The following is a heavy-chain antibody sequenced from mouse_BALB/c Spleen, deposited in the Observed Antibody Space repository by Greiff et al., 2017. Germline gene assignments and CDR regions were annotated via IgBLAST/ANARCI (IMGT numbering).Heavy chain of an antibody. Sequence: VQLQQSGGDLVKPGGSLKLSCAASGFTFSSYGMSWVRQTPDKRLEWVATISSGGSYTYYPDSVKGRFTISRDNAKNTLYLQMSSLKSEDTAMYYCARVSTMITTGYYFDYWGQGTTLTVSS. D-gene: IGHD2-4*01. CDR2: ISSGGSYT. CDR1: GFTFSSYG. J-gene: IGHJ2*01. CDR3: ARVSTMITTGYYFDY. V-gene: IGHV5-6*01.